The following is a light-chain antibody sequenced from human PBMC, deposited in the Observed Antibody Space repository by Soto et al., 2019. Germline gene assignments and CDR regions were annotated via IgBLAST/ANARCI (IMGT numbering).Light chain of an antibody. Sequence: EIVMTQSPATLSVSPGERVTLSCRASQSVNNNLAWYQQKPGQAPRLLIYDASTRAAGIPASFSGSGSGTEFTLTISSLQSEDFGVYYCQQYHKFWTFGQGTKVEIK. CDR1: QSVNNN. J-gene: IGKJ1*01. V-gene: IGKV3-15*01. CDR3: QQYHKFWT. CDR2: DAS.